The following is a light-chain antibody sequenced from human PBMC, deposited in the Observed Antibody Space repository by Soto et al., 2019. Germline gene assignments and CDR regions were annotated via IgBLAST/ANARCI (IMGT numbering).Light chain of an antibody. CDR1: QAVSSSY. J-gene: IGKJ2*01. Sequence: EIVLTQSPTTLSLSPGETATLSCRASQAVSSSYLAWYQQKPGQAPRVVIYDASTRAAGIPDRFSGSGYATDFTLTISSLEPEDVAVYYCQQCEVGFIFGQGTKLEIK. CDR2: DAS. V-gene: IGKV3D-20*02. CDR3: QQCEVGFI.